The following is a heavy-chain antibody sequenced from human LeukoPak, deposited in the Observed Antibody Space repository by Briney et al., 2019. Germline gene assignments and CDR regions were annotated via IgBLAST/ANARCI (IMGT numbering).Heavy chain of an antibody. CDR1: GGSISSYY. J-gene: IGHJ5*02. Sequence: PSETLSLTCTVSGGSISSYYWSWIRQPPGKGLEWIGYIFYLGSTYYNPSLKSRVSISVNTFKNQFSLKLTAVTAADTAVYYCARKYPDHWFDPWGQGTLVTVSS. V-gene: IGHV4-59*08. D-gene: IGHD6-6*01. CDR3: ARKYPDHWFDP. CDR2: IFYLGST.